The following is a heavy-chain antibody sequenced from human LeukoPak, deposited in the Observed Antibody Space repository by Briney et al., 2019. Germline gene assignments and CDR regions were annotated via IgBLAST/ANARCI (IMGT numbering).Heavy chain of an antibody. Sequence: ASVKVSCKVSGYTLTELSMHWVRQAPGKGLEWMGGFDPEDGETIYAQEFQGRVTMTEDTSTDTAYMELSSLRSEDTAVYYCATETLMVRGVIDDYWGQGTLVTVSS. CDR2: FDPEDGET. J-gene: IGHJ4*02. D-gene: IGHD3-10*01. V-gene: IGHV1-24*01. CDR1: GYTLTELS. CDR3: ATETLMVRGVIDDY.